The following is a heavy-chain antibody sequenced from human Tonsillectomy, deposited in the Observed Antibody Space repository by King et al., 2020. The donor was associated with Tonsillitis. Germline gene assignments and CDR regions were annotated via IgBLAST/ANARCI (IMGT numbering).Heavy chain of an antibody. CDR3: AKDQWQQLVYYYYGMDV. CDR1: GFTFSSYG. CDR2: ISYDGSNK. V-gene: IGHV3-30*18. J-gene: IGHJ6*02. Sequence: VQLVESGGGVVQPGRSLRLSCAASGFTFSSYGMHWVRQAPGKGLEWVAVISYDGSNKYYADSVKGRFTISRDNSKNTLYLQMNSLRAEDTAVYSCAKDQWQQLVYYYYGMDVWGQGTTVTVSS. D-gene: IGHD6-6*01.